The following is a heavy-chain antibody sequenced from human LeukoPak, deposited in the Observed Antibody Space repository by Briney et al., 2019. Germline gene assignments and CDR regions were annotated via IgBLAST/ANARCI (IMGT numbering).Heavy chain of an antibody. Sequence: SETLSLTCTVSGGSISSYYWSWIRQPPGKGLEWIGYIYYSGGTNYNPSLKSRVTISVDTSKNQFSLKLSSVTAADTAVYYCARTPRSSGYYMDVWGKGTTVTVSS. D-gene: IGHD3-22*01. CDR1: GGSISSYY. V-gene: IGHV4-59*01. J-gene: IGHJ6*03. CDR3: ARTPRSSGYYMDV. CDR2: IYYSGGT.